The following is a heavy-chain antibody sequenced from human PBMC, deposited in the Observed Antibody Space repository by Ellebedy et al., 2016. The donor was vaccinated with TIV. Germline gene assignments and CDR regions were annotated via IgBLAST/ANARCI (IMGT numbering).Heavy chain of an antibody. D-gene: IGHD2-2*01. V-gene: IGHV3-33*01. J-gene: IGHJ3*02. Sequence: GGSLRLXXAASGFTFSSYGMHWVRQAPGKGLEWVAVIWYDGSNKYYADSVKGRFTISRDNSKNTLYLQMNSLRAEDTAVYYCARAVVPAARKRNDAFDIWGQGTMVTVSS. CDR3: ARAVVPAARKRNDAFDI. CDR1: GFTFSSYG. CDR2: IWYDGSNK.